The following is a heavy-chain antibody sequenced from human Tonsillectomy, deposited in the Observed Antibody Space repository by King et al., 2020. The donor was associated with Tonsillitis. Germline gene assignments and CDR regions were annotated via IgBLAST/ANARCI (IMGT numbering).Heavy chain of an antibody. Sequence: VQLQESGPGLVKPSETLSLTCTVSGGSLSSYFWTWIRQPPGKGLEYIGYIYYSGRTNYNPSLNSRVTISLDTSKNQFSLRLSSVTAADTAVYYCARAGTETTGTVTDSWGQGTLVTVSS. CDR2: IYYSGRT. CDR1: GGSLSSYF. D-gene: IGHD1-1*01. V-gene: IGHV4-59*08. CDR3: ARAGTETTGTVTDS. J-gene: IGHJ4*02.